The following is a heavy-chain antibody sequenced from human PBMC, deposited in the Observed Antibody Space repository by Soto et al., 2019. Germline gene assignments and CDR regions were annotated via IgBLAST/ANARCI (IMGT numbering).Heavy chain of an antibody. D-gene: IGHD3-10*01. CDR2: ISANNGNT. V-gene: IGHV1-18*01. CDR3: ARMRHYGLASFYSGGDS. CDR1: GYTFTNYG. Sequence: ASVKVSCKASGYTFTNYGITWVRQAPGQGLEWMGWISANNGNTHYAQKLQGRVTMTTDTSTSTAYMELRSLRSDDTAVFYCARMRHYGLASFYSGGDSWGQGTLVTVSS. J-gene: IGHJ4*02.